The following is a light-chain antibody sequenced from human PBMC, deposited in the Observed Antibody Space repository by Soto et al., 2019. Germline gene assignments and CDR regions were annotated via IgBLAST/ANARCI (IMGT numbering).Light chain of an antibody. CDR1: LHISTC. Sequence: DIQMTLSPASVSASIGDSVTITCRASLHISTCSVWYKQKPGKAPQLLIYSASTLQIGVPSRFSGSRSGTDFTLTVCSRQPADSVIDSFHQANSFPFTVGQGVRREI. J-gene: IGKJ2*01. CDR2: SAS. CDR3: HQANSFPFT. V-gene: IGKV1-12*01.